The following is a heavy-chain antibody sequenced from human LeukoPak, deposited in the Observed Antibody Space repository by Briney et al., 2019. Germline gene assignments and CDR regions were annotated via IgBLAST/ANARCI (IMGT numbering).Heavy chain of an antibody. V-gene: IGHV3-7*03. CDR3: ATPLDYYDSSGYHQGGD. Sequence: GGSLRLSCAASGFTFSSYWMSWVRQAPGKGLEWVANIKQDGSKKNYVDSVKGRFTISRDNAKNSLYLQMNSLRAEDTAVYYCATPLDYYDSSGYHQGGDWGQGTLVTVSS. CDR2: IKQDGSKK. CDR1: GFTFSSYW. D-gene: IGHD3-22*01. J-gene: IGHJ4*02.